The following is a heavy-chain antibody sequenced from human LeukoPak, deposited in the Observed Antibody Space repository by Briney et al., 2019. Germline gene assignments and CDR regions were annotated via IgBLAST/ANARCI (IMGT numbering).Heavy chain of an antibody. D-gene: IGHD2-15*01. V-gene: IGHV7-4-1*02. CDR2: INTNTGNP. CDR1: GYTFTSYA. Sequence: ASVKVSCKASGYTFTSYAMNWVRQAPGQGLEWMGWINTNTGNPTYAQGFTGRFVFSLDTSVSTAYLQISSLKAEDTAVYYCARDGGDCSGGKCYSYYYFYMDVWGKGTTVTVSS. CDR3: ARDGGDCSGGKCYSYYYFYMDV. J-gene: IGHJ6*03.